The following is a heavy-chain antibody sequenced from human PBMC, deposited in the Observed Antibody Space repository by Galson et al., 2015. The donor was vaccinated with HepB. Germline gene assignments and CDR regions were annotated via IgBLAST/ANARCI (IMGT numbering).Heavy chain of an antibody. CDR2: IKSKTDGGTT. J-gene: IGHJ6*02. CDR1: GFTFSNAW. CDR3: TTDPDYGGYYYYYGMDV. V-gene: IGHV3-15*07. Sequence: SLRLSCAASGFTFSNAWMNWVRQAPGKGLEWVGRIKSKTDGGTTDYAAPVKGRFTISRDDSKNALYLQMNSLKTEDTAVYYCTTDPDYGGYYYYYGMDVWGQGTTVTVSS. D-gene: IGHD4-23*01.